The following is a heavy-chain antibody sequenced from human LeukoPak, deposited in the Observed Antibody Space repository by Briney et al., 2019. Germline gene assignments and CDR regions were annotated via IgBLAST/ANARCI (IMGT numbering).Heavy chain of an antibody. CDR2: IYPGDPDT. D-gene: IGHD5/OR15-5a*01. CDR1: GYSFATYW. CDR3: TRRMVSTEDLDY. V-gene: IGHV5-51*01. Sequence: GESLKISCKGSGYSFATYWIAWVRQMPGKGLEWMGIIYPGDPDTRYSPSFQGQVTISADKSISTACLQWSSLKASDTAMYYCTRRMVSTEDLDYWGQGTLVTVSS. J-gene: IGHJ4*02.